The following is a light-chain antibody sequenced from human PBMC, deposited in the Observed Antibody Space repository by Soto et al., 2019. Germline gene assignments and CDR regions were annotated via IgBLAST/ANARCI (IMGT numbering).Light chain of an antibody. CDR1: QSVTNY. V-gene: IGKV3-11*01. CDR2: DAS. CDR3: QQRSNWPT. J-gene: IGKJ1*01. Sequence: EIVLTQSPATLSLSPGERATLSCRASQSVTNYLAWYQQKPGQAPRPLIYDASNRATGIPARFSGSGSGTDFTLTISSLEPEDFAVYYCQQRSNWPTFGQGTKVEIK.